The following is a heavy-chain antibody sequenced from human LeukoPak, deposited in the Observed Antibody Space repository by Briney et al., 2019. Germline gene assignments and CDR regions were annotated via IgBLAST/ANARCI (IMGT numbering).Heavy chain of an antibody. CDR2: INHSGST. V-gene: IGHV4-34*01. J-gene: IGHJ3*02. CDR1: GGSFSGYY. CDR3: AREGTTQGYCSGGSCYAAFDI. D-gene: IGHD2-15*01. Sequence: SETLSLTCAVYGGSFSGYYWSWIRQPPGEGLEWIGEINHSGSTNYNPSLKSRVTISVDTSKNQFSLKLSSVTAADTAVYYCAREGTTQGYCSGGSCYAAFDIWGQGTMVTVSS.